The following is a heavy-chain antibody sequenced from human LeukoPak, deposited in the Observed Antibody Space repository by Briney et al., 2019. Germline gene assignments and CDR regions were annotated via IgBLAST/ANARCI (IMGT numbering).Heavy chain of an antibody. D-gene: IGHD3-9*01. V-gene: IGHV6-1*01. Sequence: SQTLSLTCAVSGDSFSSNSAAWNWIRQSPSRGLEWLGSTYYRSKWYNDYAVSVKSLITNNPDTSKNQFSLQLNSVTPEDTAVYYCARAPVYYDILTGYYTVEFDYWGQGTLVTVSS. CDR3: ARAPVYYDILTGYYTVEFDY. J-gene: IGHJ4*02. CDR2: TYYRSKWYN. CDR1: GDSFSSNSAA.